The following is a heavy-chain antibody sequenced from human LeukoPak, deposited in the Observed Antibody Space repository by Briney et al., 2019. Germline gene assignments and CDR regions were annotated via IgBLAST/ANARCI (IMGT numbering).Heavy chain of an antibody. CDR3: ATQGGSDVWIGEDY. Sequence: GGSLRLSCAASGFTFSSFWMSWVRQAPGKGLEWVANIKQDGSEKYYLDSVKGRFTISRDNAEKSLFLEMNSLRAEDTALYYCATQGGSDVWIGEDYWGQGTLVTVSS. CDR2: IKQDGSEK. J-gene: IGHJ4*02. D-gene: IGHD3-3*01. V-gene: IGHV3-7*01. CDR1: GFTFSSFW.